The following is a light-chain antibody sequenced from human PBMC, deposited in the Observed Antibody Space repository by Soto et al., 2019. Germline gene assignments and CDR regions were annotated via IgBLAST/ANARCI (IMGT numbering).Light chain of an antibody. CDR3: QQYGSSRFT. J-gene: IGKJ3*01. Sequence: EVVLTQSPATLSLSPGERATLSCRASENVRTFVDWYQQKPGQAPRLLIYGASNRATGIPARFSGSGSGTDFTLTISDLEPEDFAVYYCQQYGSSRFTFGPGTKVDIK. CDR1: ENVRTF. V-gene: IGKV3-11*01. CDR2: GAS.